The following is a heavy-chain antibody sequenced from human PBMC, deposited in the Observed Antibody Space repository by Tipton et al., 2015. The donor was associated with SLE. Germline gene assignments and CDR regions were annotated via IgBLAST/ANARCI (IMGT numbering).Heavy chain of an antibody. J-gene: IGHJ4*02. Sequence: SRVTISVDTSKNQFSLKLSSVTAADTAVYYCAREVGIAAAGTSDYWGQGTLVTVSS. CDR3: AREVGIAAAGTSDY. D-gene: IGHD6-13*01. V-gene: IGHV4-30-2*05.